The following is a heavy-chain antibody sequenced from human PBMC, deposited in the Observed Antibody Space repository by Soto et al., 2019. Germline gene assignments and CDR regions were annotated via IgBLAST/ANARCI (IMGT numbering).Heavy chain of an antibody. V-gene: IGHV4-30-2*01. CDR3: AAAAGDFDY. D-gene: IGHD6-13*01. CDR2: IYHSGST. J-gene: IGHJ4*02. Sequence: SETQSLTCAVSGGSISGGGYSWSWIRQPRGKGLEWIGCIYHSGSTYYNPSLKSRVTISVDMSKNQFSLKLSSVTAADTAVYYCAAAAGDFDYWGQGTLVTVSS. CDR1: GGSISGGGYS.